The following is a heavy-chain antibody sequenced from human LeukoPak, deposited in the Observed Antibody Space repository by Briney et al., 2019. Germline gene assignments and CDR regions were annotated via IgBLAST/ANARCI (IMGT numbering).Heavy chain of an antibody. CDR2: INSDGSST. D-gene: IGHD2-15*01. CDR3: ARRYCIGGNCYIDY. V-gene: IGHV3-74*01. Sequence: GGSLRLSCAASGFAFSNYWMHWVRQAPGKGLVWVSRINSDGSSTAYADSVKGRFTISRDNTKNTLYLQMNSLRAEDTAVYYCARRYCIGGNCYIDYWGQGTLVTVSS. CDR1: GFAFSNYW. J-gene: IGHJ4*02.